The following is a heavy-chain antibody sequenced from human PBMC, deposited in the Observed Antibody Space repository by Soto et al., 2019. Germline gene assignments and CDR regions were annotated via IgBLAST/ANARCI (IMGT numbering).Heavy chain of an antibody. CDR1: GFTFKNLA. D-gene: IGHD3-16*01. Sequence: EGQLLESGGGLVQPGGSLRLSCVASGFTFKNLAMTWVRQAPGKGMEWVSAIGGSGSSANYADSVKGRFTVSRDDSKSTLYLQMSGLRVDDTALYYCAKDAGEGDSPLDYWGQGTLVTVSS. CDR3: AKDAGEGDSPLDY. V-gene: IGHV3-23*01. J-gene: IGHJ4*02. CDR2: IGGSGSSA.